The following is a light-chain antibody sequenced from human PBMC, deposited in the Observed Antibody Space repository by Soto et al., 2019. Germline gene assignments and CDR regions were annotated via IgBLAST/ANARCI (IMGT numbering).Light chain of an antibody. CDR3: QQYYTTPVT. CDR2: WAS. CDR1: QTVLHGSNY. Sequence: DIVMTQSPDSLAVSLDERATINCKSSQTVLHGSNYLAWYQQKPGQPPKLLIYWASTRESGVPDRFSGSGSGTDFTLTISSLQAEDVAVYHCQQYYTTPVTFGQGTKVEIK. J-gene: IGKJ1*01. V-gene: IGKV4-1*01.